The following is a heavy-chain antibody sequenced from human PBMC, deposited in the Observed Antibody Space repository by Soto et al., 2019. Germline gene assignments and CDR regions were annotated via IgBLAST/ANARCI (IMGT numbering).Heavy chain of an antibody. CDR2: ISAYNVDT. Sequence: QVQLVQSGAEVKKPGASVKVSCKASGYTFTNYGITWVRQAPGQGLEWMGWISAYNVDTNYAQKLQARVTMTTDTSTTTAYMELRGLTSDDTAVYYCARGFCSGGICYPNDFWGQGTLVTVSS. CDR3: ARGFCSGGICYPNDF. CDR1: GYTFTNYG. D-gene: IGHD2-15*01. J-gene: IGHJ4*02. V-gene: IGHV1-18*01.